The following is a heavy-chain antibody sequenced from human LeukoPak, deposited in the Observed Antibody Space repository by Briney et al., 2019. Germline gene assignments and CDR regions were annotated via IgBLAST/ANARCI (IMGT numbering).Heavy chain of an antibody. Sequence: SETLSLTCTVSGGSISSANYYWSWIRQPAGKGLEWIGRIYTSGSTNYNPSLKSRVTISIDTSKNQFSPKLNSVTAADTAVYYCARDTKNWGQGTLVTVSS. V-gene: IGHV4-61*02. CDR3: ARDTKN. D-gene: IGHD1-1*01. J-gene: IGHJ4*02. CDR1: GGSISSANYY. CDR2: IYTSGST.